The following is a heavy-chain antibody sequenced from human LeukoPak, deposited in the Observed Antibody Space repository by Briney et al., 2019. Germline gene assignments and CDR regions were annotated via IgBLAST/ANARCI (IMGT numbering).Heavy chain of an antibody. CDR3: ARGGMVRGVKISSRFGYMDV. D-gene: IGHD3-10*01. Sequence: ASVKVSCKASGYTFTSYDINWVRQATGQGLEWMGWMNPNSGNTGYAQKFQGRVTITGNTSISTAYMELSSLRSEDTAVYYCARGGMVRGVKISSRFGYMDVWGKGTTVTVSS. V-gene: IGHV1-8*03. J-gene: IGHJ6*03. CDR1: GYTFTSYD. CDR2: MNPNSGNT.